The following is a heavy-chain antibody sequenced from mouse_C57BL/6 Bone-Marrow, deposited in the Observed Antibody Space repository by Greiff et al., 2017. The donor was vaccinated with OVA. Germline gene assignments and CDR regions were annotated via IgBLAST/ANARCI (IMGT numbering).Heavy chain of an antibody. D-gene: IGHD3-1*01. V-gene: IGHV1-7*01. Sequence: QVQLKQSGAELAKPGASVKLSCKASGYTFTSYWMHWVKQRPGQGLEWIGYINPSSGYTKYNQKFKDKATLTADKSSTTAYMQLSSLTYEDSAVYYCARWGYGWYFDVWGTGTTVTVSS. CDR3: ARWGYGWYFDV. J-gene: IGHJ1*03. CDR2: INPSSGYT. CDR1: GYTFTSYW.